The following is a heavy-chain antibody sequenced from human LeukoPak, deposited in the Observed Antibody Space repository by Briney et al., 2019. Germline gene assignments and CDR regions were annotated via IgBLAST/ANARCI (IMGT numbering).Heavy chain of an antibody. V-gene: IGHV1-2*02. CDR2: INPDTGGA. D-gene: IGHD2-15*01. CDR1: GYNFISYG. CDR3: ARVNTVVVIAEVWFDP. J-gene: IGHJ5*02. Sequence: PAASVKVSCKASGYNFISYGISWVRQAPGQGLEWMGWINPDTGGANYAQKFQGRVTMTRDTSISTAYMELNRLRSDDTAVYYCARVNTVVVIAEVWFDPWGQGTLVTVSS.